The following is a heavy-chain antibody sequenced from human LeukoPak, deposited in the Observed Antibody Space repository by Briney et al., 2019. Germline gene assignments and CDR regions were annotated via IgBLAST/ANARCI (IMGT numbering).Heavy chain of an antibody. CDR1: GYSFTSYW. V-gene: IGHV5-51*01. D-gene: IGHD2-15*01. J-gene: IGHJ3*01. CDR3: ARRVAAIHAFDV. Sequence: GESLKISCQGSGYSFTSYWIAWVRQMPGKGLEWMGITYPGDSDTRYSPSFQGQVTISADKSISTAYLQWSSLKASDTAMYYCARRVAAIHAFDVWGQGTMVTVSS. CDR2: TYPGDSDT.